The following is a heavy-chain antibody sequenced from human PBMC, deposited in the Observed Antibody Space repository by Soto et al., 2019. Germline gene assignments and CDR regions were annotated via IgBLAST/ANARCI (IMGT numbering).Heavy chain of an antibody. D-gene: IGHD3-3*01. Sequence: SGPTLVNPTQTLTLTCTFSGFSLSTSGVGVGWIRQPPGKALEWLALIYWNDDKRYSPSLKSRLTITKDTSKNQVVLTMTNMDPVDTATYYCAHGTSNYDLWSGYYFFAPDYWGQGTLVTVSS. J-gene: IGHJ4*02. V-gene: IGHV2-5*01. CDR3: AHGTSNYDLWSGYYFFAPDY. CDR2: IYWNDDK. CDR1: GFSLSTSGVG.